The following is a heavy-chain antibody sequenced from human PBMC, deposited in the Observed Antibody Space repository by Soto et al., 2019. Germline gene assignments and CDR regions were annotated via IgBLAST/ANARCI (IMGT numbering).Heavy chain of an antibody. V-gene: IGHV1-69*01. CDR1: GGSFNMYA. Sequence: QVELVQSGAQVKKHGSAVKVSCKASGGSFNMYAMNWVLQAPGHGLAWMGGIIPIFDAPRYSEQFQGRVTITFDESTSTAYMELSSLRSDDTAIYYCTRAMVFGGVMGGFDYWVQGTLVTVSS. D-gene: IGHD3-16*01. J-gene: IGHJ4*02. CDR2: IIPIFDAP. CDR3: TRAMVFGGVMGGFDY.